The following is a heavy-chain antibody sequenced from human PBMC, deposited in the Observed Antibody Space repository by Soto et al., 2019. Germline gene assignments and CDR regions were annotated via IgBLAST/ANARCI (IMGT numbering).Heavy chain of an antibody. D-gene: IGHD1-26*01. V-gene: IGHV3-48*02. CDR2: VSGTGNTQ. Sequence: EVQLVESGGNLVQPGGSLRLSCVASGFRFSTYSMNWVRQAPGKGPEWVAYVSGTGNTQYYADSVKGRFTISRDNAKQSLYLQLNSLRDEDTAEYYCARDPKSGNQKLYFDYWGQGALVTVSS. CDR1: GFRFSTYS. CDR3: ARDPKSGNQKLYFDY. J-gene: IGHJ4*02.